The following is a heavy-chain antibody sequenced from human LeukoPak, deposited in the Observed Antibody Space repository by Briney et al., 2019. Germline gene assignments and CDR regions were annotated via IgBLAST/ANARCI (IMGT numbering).Heavy chain of an antibody. CDR2: INPKSGGT. D-gene: IGHD6-19*01. CDR3: ARGRYSSGVDY. CDR1: GYTFTGYY. J-gene: IGHJ4*02. V-gene: IGHV1-2*02. Sequence: ASVKVSCKASGYTFTGYYMHWVRQAPGQGLEWMGWINPKSGGTNYAQKFQGRVTITRNTSISTAYMELSSLRSEDTAVYYCARGRYSSGVDYWGQGTLVTVSS.